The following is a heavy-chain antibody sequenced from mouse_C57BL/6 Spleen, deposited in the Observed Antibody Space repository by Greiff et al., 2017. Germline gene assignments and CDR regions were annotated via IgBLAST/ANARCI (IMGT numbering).Heavy chain of an antibody. D-gene: IGHD1-1*01. CDR3: ARGGVTTVSHYFDY. CDR1: GYTFTSYG. Sequence: QVQLQQSGAELARPGASVKLSCKASGYTFTSYGISWVKQRTGQGLEWIGEFYPRSGNTYYNEKFKGKATLTADKSSSTAYMELRSLTSEDSAVYFCARGGVTTVSHYFDYWGQGTTLTVSS. V-gene: IGHV1-81*01. CDR2: FYPRSGNT. J-gene: IGHJ2*01.